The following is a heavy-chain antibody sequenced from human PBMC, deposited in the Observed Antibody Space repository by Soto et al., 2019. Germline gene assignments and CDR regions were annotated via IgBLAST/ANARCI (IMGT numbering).Heavy chain of an antibody. CDR3: ASAYWHHTWGSRPAASHX. D-gene: IGHD3-16*01. Sequence: PPETLSLTFTVSGASMTNCHWNWVRQSAGGGLEYIWRVSCTGSPDCNPSLRSRVTVSLDWSETRFSLKLTSVNAADTAVYYCASAYWHHTWGSRPAASHXWGQVTLFTVSX. J-gene: IGHJ4*02. V-gene: IGHV4-4*07. CDR1: GASMTNCH. CDR2: VSCTGSP.